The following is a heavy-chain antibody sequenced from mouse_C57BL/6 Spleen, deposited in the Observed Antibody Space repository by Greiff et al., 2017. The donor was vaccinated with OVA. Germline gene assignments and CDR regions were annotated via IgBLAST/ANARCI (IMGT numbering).Heavy chain of an antibody. CDR1: GFTFSSYT. D-gene: IGHD2-10*02. CDR3: ARHTGYGSYDWYFDV. CDR2: ISGGGGNT. V-gene: IGHV5-9*01. J-gene: IGHJ1*03. Sequence: EVMLVESGGGLVKPGGSLKLSCAASGFTFSSYTMSWVRQTPEKRLEWVATISGGGGNTYYPDSVKGRFTISRDTSTNTLYLQMSGLRYEGTALYYCARHTGYGSYDWYFDVWGTGTTVTVSS.